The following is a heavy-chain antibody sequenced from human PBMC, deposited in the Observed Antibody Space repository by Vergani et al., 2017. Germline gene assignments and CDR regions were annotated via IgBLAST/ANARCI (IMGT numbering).Heavy chain of an antibody. CDR3: ARLRDFWSGYYTGSDAFDI. D-gene: IGHD3-3*01. CDR2: IIPIFGTA. V-gene: IGHV1-69*13. J-gene: IGHJ3*02. Sequence: QVQLVQSGAEVKKPGSSVKVSCKASGGTFSSYAISWVRQAPGQGLEWMGRIIPIFGTANYAQKFQGRVTITADESTSTAYMELSSLRSEDTAVYYCARLRDFWSGYYTGSDAFDIWGQGTMVTVSS. CDR1: GGTFSSYA.